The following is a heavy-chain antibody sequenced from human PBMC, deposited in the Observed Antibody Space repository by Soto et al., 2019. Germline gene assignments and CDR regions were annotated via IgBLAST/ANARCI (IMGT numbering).Heavy chain of an antibody. CDR1: GYTFTSYA. D-gene: IGHD2-15*01. V-gene: IGHV1-3*01. J-gene: IGHJ3*02. Sequence: ASVKVSCKASGYTFTSYAMHWVRQAPGQRLEWMGWINAGNGNTKYSQKFQGRVTITRDTSASTAYMELSSLRSEDTAVYYCASPLYCSGGSCYSPDAFDIWGQGTMVTVSS. CDR2: INAGNGNT. CDR3: ASPLYCSGGSCYSPDAFDI.